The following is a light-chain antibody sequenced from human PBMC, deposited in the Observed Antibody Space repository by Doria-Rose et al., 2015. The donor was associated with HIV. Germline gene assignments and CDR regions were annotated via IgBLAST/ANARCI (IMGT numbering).Light chain of an antibody. J-gene: IGLJ1*01. V-gene: IGLV1-51*02. CDR3: GTWDSSLSAYV. Sequence: QSVLTQPPSVSAAPGQKVTISCSGSSSNIGIDYVSWYQQLPGTAPKLLIRESNKRPSGIPDRFSGSKSGTSATLGITGLQTGDEADYYCGTWDSSLSAYVFGTGTKVTVL. CDR2: ESN. CDR1: SSNIGIDY.